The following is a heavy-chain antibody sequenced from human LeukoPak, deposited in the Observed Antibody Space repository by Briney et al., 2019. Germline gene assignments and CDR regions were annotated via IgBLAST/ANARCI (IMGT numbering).Heavy chain of an antibody. CDR2: ISSSSGYI. CDR1: GFTFSSYS. D-gene: IGHD4-17*01. CDR3: ARDHSYGDPNY. J-gene: IGHJ4*02. Sequence: GGSLRLSCAASGFTFSSYSMNWVRQAPGKGLEWVSSISSSSGYIYYADSVKGRFTISRDNAKNSLYLQMNSLRAEDTAVYYCARDHSYGDPNYWGQGTLVTVSS. V-gene: IGHV3-21*01.